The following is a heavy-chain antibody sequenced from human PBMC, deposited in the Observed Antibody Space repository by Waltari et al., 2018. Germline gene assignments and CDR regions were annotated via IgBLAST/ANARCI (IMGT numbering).Heavy chain of an antibody. Sequence: QVQLVQSGAEVKKPGASVKVSCKASGYTFTSYAMHWVRQAPGQRLEWMGWINAGNGNTKYSQKFQGRVTITRDTSASTAYMELSSLRSEDTAVYYCARDRNLAGGGDAFDIWGQGTMVTVSS. CDR3: ARDRNLAGGGDAFDI. CDR1: GYTFTSYA. V-gene: IGHV1-3*01. J-gene: IGHJ3*02. CDR2: INAGNGNT. D-gene: IGHD1-7*01.